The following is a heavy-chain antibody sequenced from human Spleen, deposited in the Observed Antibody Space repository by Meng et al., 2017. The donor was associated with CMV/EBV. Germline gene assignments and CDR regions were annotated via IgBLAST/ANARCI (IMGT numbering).Heavy chain of an antibody. CDR1: GFTFSSYE. D-gene: IGHD6-19*01. CDR3: AKGPDSSGSNYFDY. J-gene: IGHJ4*02. CDR2: ISGSGGST. Sequence: GESLKISCAASGFTFSSYEMNWVRQAPGKGLEWVSAISGSGGSTYYADSVKGRFTISRDNSKNTLYLQMNSLRAEDTAVYYCAKGPDSSGSNYFDYWGQGTLVTVSS. V-gene: IGHV3-23*01.